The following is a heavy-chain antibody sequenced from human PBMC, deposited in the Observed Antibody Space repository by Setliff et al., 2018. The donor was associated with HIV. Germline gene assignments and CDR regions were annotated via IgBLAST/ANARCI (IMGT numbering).Heavy chain of an antibody. V-gene: IGHV1-46*01. D-gene: IGHD3-10*01. CDR1: GYTFTSYY. J-gene: IGHJ3*02. CDR3: ARARGRLSDFDI. Sequence: ASVKVSCKASGYTFTSYYIHWVRQAPGQGLEWMGIINPSGGSTNYAQKFQDRVTMTRDTSTTTVYMDLRSLRSEDPAVYYCARARGRLSDFDIWGQGTMVTVSS. CDR2: INPSGGST.